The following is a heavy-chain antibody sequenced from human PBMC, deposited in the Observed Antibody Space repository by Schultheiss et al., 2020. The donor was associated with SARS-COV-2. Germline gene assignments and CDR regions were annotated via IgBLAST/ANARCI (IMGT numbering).Heavy chain of an antibody. CDR3: ARVRIVVVPAAMGYYYYGMDV. V-gene: IGHV1-46*01. D-gene: IGHD2-2*01. J-gene: IGHJ6*02. CDR1: GYTFTGYY. CDR2: INPSGGST. Sequence: GESLKISCKASGYTFTGYYMHWVRQAPGQGLEWMGIINPSGGSTSYAQKFQGRVTITADKSTSTAYMELSSLRSEDTAVYYCARVRIVVVPAAMGYYYYGMDVWGQGTTVTVSS.